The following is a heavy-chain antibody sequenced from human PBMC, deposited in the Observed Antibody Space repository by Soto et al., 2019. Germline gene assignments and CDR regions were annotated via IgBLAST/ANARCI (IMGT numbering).Heavy chain of an antibody. D-gene: IGHD2-15*01. J-gene: IGHJ4*02. CDR1: GFTFTSSA. CDR3: ARPDNNYVAY. Sequence: GASVKVSCKASGFTFTSSAFQWVRQARGQRLEWIGWIAVGSGYTNYAQRFQGQVTISADKSITTTYLQWSSLKASDTAMYYCARPDNNYVAYWGQGTLVTVSS. V-gene: IGHV1-58*01. CDR2: IAVGSGYT.